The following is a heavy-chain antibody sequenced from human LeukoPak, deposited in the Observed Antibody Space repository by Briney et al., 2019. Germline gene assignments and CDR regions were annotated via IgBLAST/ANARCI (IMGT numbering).Heavy chain of an antibody. Sequence: SETLSLTCTVSGGSIVSHYWNWIRQPAGRGLEWIGRFYASGTTNTSPSLKSRVTMSVDTSKNQFSLKLSSVTAADTAVYYCAKDSSTWGNLAGHFDSWGQGTLSPSPQ. CDR3: AKDSSTWGNLAGHFDS. CDR2: FYASGTT. CDR1: GGSIVSHY. J-gene: IGHJ4*02. D-gene: IGHD6-13*01. V-gene: IGHV4-4*07.